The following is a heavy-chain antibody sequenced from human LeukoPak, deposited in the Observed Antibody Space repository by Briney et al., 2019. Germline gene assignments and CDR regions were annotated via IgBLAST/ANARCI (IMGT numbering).Heavy chain of an antibody. Sequence: SETLSLTCAVYGGSFSGYYWSWIRQPSGKGLEWIGEINHSGSTNYNPSLKSRVTISVDTSKNQFSLKLSSVTAADTAVYYCARGIHSSSWYGSYYYYYYYMDVWGKGTTVTVSS. V-gene: IGHV4-34*01. J-gene: IGHJ6*03. CDR1: GGSFSGYY. CDR2: INHSGST. D-gene: IGHD6-13*01. CDR3: ARGIHSSSWYGSYYYYYYYMDV.